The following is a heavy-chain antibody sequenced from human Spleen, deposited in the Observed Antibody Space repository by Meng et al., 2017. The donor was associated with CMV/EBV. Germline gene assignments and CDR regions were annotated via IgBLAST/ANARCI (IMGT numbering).Heavy chain of an antibody. CDR1: GYTFTGYY. J-gene: IGHJ6*02. CDR2: IIPIFHTA. CDR3: ARAAFCREISCYPLNYFGMDV. V-gene: IGHV1-69*05. D-gene: IGHD2-2*01. Sequence: SVKVSCKASGYTFTGYYMHWVRQAPGQGLEWMGGIIPIFHTANYAQKFQGRVTITTDESTSTAYMELSSLRSEDTAVYYCARAAFCREISCYPLNYFGMDVWGQGTTVTVSS.